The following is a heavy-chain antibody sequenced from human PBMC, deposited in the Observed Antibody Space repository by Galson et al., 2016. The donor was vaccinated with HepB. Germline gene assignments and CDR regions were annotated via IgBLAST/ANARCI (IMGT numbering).Heavy chain of an antibody. Sequence: SLRLSCAASGFSLGTYGMNWVRQAPGKGLECVAFTWYDGSIEYYADSVQGRFSISRDKSKNTLYLEMNSLRAEDTAVYFCAKDRGGIQLWGLHGMDVWGQGTTVTVSS. CDR1: GFSLGTYG. V-gene: IGHV3-33*03. D-gene: IGHD5-18*01. CDR3: AKDRGGIQLWGLHGMDV. CDR2: TWYDGSIE. J-gene: IGHJ6*02.